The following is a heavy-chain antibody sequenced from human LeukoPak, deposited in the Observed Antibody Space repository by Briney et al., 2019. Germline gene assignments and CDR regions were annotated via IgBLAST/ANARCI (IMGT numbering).Heavy chain of an antibody. CDR2: ISGSGDTT. D-gene: IGHD6-19*01. Sequence: GGSLILSCAASGFTFSTYAVSWVRQAPGKGLEWVSGISGSGDTTYFADSVKGRFTISRDNSKNTLHLQINSLRAEDTAVYYCAKEAGSGWSYFDYWGQGTLVTVSS. J-gene: IGHJ4*02. CDR3: AKEAGSGWSYFDY. CDR1: GFTFSTYA. V-gene: IGHV3-23*01.